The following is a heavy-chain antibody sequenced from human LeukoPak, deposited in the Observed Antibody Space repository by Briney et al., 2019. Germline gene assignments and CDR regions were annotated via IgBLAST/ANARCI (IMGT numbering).Heavy chain of an antibody. V-gene: IGHV1-2*02. CDR2: INPNSGGT. CDR1: GYTFTGYY. D-gene: IGHD4-17*01. J-gene: IGHJ5*02. CDR3: ARDWGADYGAYLDWFDP. Sequence: GASVKVSCKASGYTFTGYYMHWVRQAPGQGLEWMGWINPNSGGTNYAQKFQGRVTMTRDTSISTAYMELSRLRSDDTAVYYCARDWGADYGAYLDWFDPWGQGTLVTVSS.